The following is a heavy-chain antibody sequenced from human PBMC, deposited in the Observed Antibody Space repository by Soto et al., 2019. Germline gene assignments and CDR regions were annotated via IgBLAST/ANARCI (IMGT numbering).Heavy chain of an antibody. D-gene: IGHD2-15*01. Sequence: QVQLQESGPGLVKPSQTLSLTCTVSGGSISSGDYYWSWIRQPPGKGLEGIGYIYYSGSTYYNPSLKSRVTISVDTSKNQFSLKLSSVTAADTAVYYCASKPRYCSGGSCYQFDYWGQGTLVTVSS. CDR3: ASKPRYCSGGSCYQFDY. V-gene: IGHV4-30-4*01. CDR2: IYYSGST. CDR1: GGSISSGDYY. J-gene: IGHJ4*02.